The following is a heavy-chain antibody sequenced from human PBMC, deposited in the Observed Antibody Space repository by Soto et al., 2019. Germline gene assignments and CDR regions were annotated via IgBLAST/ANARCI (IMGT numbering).Heavy chain of an antibody. CDR1: GYTFTSYG. Sequence: ASVKVSFKASGYTFTSYGISWVRQAPGQGLEWMGWISAYNGNTNYAQKLQGRVTMTTDTSTSTAYMELRSLRSDDTAVYYCAREKRGVYYDFWSGSQPNDYWGQGTLVTVSS. J-gene: IGHJ4*02. CDR2: ISAYNGNT. D-gene: IGHD3-3*01. CDR3: AREKRGVYYDFWSGSQPNDY. V-gene: IGHV1-18*01.